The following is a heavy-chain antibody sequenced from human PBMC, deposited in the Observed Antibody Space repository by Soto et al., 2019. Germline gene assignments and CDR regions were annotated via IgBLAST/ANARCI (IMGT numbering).Heavy chain of an antibody. J-gene: IGHJ6*02. CDR1: GFSYA. Sequence: EVQLLESGGGLVQPGGSLRLSCAASGFSYAMSWVRQAPGKGLEWVSAISGSGGSTYYADSVKGRFTISRDNSKNTLYLQMNSLRAEDTAVYYCAKDHTTGLYGMDVWGQGTTVTVSS. CDR2: ISGSGGST. CDR3: AKDHTTGLYGMDV. V-gene: IGHV3-23*01. D-gene: IGHD1-1*01.